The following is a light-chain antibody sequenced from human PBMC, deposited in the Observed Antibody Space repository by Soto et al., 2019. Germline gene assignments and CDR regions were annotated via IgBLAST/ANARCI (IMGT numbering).Light chain of an antibody. CDR1: QSLEYSDGNTY. CDR3: MQCTHWPRT. V-gene: IGKV2-30*01. J-gene: IGKJ1*01. Sequence: DVVMTQSPLSLSVTLGQSASISCRSSQSLEYSDGNTYLNWFHQRPGQSPRRLIYKVSNRDSGVQDRFSGSGSGTDFTLKISRVEAEDVGVYYCMQCTHWPRTFGQGTKLEIK. CDR2: KVS.